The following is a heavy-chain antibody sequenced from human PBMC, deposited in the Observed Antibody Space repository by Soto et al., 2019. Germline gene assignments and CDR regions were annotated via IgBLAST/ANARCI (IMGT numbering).Heavy chain of an antibody. D-gene: IGHD3-10*01. CDR2: IWYRGRDI. J-gene: IGHJ4*02. CDR3: ARRPGSGTFDY. V-gene: IGHV3-33*01. Sequence: GGSLRLSCAASGFTFSDYVMHWVRQAPGKGLEWVAVIWYRGRDIFYADSVKGRFTISRDNSKNTLYLQLNSLRAEDTAVYYCARRPGSGTFDYWGQGTLVTVSS. CDR1: GFTFSDYV.